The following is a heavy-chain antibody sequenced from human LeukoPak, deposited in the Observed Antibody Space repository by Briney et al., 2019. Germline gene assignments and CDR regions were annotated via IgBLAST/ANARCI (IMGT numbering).Heavy chain of an antibody. Sequence: GGSLRLSCVASGFTFSSYALSWVRQAPGKGLEWVSAVSGSGGSTYYADSVKGRFTISRDNSKNTLYLQMNSLRAEDTAVYYCAKFHYYDSSGYYHTDFDYWGQGTLVTVPS. CDR2: VSGSGGST. CDR3: AKFHYYDSSGYYHTDFDY. CDR1: GFTFSSYA. J-gene: IGHJ4*02. D-gene: IGHD3-22*01. V-gene: IGHV3-23*01.